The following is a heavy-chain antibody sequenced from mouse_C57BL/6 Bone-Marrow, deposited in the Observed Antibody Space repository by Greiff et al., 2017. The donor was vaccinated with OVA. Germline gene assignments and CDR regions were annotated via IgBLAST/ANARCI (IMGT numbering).Heavy chain of an antibody. CDR3: AHYGSRLYLHY. D-gene: IGHD1-1*01. J-gene: IGHJ2*02. CDR1: GYTFTNYW. CDR2: IAPSDSYI. V-gene: IGHV1-59*01. Sequence: VQLQQPGAELVRPGTSVKLSCKASGYTFTNYWMHWVKQRPGQSLEWIGVIAPSDSYINYNQKFKGRATLTVDTSSSTAYMHLSSLTSEDSAVYYCAHYGSRLYLHYWGQGTSLTVSS.